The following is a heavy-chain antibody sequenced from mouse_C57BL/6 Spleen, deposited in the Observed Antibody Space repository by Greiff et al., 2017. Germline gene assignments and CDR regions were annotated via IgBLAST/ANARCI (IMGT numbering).Heavy chain of an antibody. V-gene: IGHV1-61*01. CDR1: GYTFTSYW. D-gene: IGHD1-1*01. CDR3: ARLLLRHYYAMDY. CDR2: IYPSDSET. J-gene: IGHJ4*01. Sequence: QVQLKQPGAELVRPGSSVKLSCKASGYTFTSYWMDWVKQRPGQGLEWIGNIYPSDSETHYNQKFKDKATLTVDKSSSTAYMQLSSLTSEDSAVYYCARLLLRHYYAMDYWGQGTSVTVSS.